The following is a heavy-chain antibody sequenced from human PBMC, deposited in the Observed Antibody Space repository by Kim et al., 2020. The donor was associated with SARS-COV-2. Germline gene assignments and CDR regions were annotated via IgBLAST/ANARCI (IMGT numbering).Heavy chain of an antibody. D-gene: IGHD5-12*01. CDR1: GGSISSYY. J-gene: IGHJ5*02. Sequence: SETLSLTCTVSGGSISSYYWSWIRQPPGKGLEWIGYIYYSGSTNYNPSLKSRVTISVDTSKNQFSLKLSSVTAADTAVYYCARPLGYSGYEGGWFDPWGQGTLVTVSS. CDR2: IYYSGST. CDR3: ARPLGYSGYEGGWFDP. V-gene: IGHV4-59*08.